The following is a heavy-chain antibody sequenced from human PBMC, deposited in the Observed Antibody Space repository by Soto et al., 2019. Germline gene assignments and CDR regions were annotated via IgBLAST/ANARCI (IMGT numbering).Heavy chain of an antibody. J-gene: IGHJ5*02. Sequence: GASVKVSCKASGYTFTSYGISWVRQAPGQGLEWMGGIIPIFGTANYAQKFQGRVTITADESTSTAYMELSSLRSEDTAVYYCARVPGWFDPRGQRTLVTGSS. CDR1: GYTFTSYG. CDR3: ARVPGWFDP. CDR2: IIPIFGTA. D-gene: IGHD7-27*01. V-gene: IGHV1-69*13.